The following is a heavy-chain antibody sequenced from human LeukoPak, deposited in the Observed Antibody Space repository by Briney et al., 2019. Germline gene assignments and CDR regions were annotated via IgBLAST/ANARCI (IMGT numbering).Heavy chain of an antibody. CDR3: ARLLAHGDYGDAFDI. CDR2: IYYSGST. D-gene: IGHD4-17*01. J-gene: IGHJ3*02. CDR1: GGSFSSYY. V-gene: IGHV4-59*08. Sequence: SETLSLTCAVYGGSFSSYYWSWIRQPPGKGLEWIGYIYYSGSTNYNPSLKSRVTISVDTSKNQFSLKLSSVTAADTAVYYCARLLAHGDYGDAFDIWGQGTMVTVSS.